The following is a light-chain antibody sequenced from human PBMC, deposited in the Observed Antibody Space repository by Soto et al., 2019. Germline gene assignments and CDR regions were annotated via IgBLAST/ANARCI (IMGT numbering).Light chain of an antibody. CDR1: QSINSE. J-gene: IGKJ2*01. CDR2: GAS. Sequence: EIVMTQSPATLSLSPGERAALSCRASQSINSELAWYQQKPGQPPRLLIYGASTRATGVPARFTGSESGSELNLTISGLHSEDFAVFYCQQGHNAPFTFGQWSSLEIK. CDR3: QQGHNAPFT. V-gene: IGKV3-15*01.